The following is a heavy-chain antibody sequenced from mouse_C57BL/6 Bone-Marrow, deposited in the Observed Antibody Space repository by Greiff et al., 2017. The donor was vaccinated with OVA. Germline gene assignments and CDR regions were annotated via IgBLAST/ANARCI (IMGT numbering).Heavy chain of an antibody. CDR3: ARHEDGYYASYFDY. CDR2: IYPGDGDT. Sequence: QVQLQQSGPELVKPGASVKISCKASVYAFSSSWMNWVKQRPGKGLEWIGRIYPGDGDTNYNGKFKGKATLTADKSSSTAYMQLSSLTSEDSAVYFCARHEDGYYASYFDYWGQGTTLTVTS. J-gene: IGHJ2*01. CDR1: VYAFSSSW. D-gene: IGHD2-3*01. V-gene: IGHV1-82*01.